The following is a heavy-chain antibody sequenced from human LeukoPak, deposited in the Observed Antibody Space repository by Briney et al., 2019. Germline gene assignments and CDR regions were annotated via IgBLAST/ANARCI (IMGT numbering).Heavy chain of an antibody. CDR2: ISYTGVS. V-gene: IGHV4-59*08. Sequence: PSDTLSLTCSVSGVSISRSYWIWIRQTPGKGLEWIGYISYTGVSSYNPSLKSRVTISVDTSKNQFSLNVSSVTAADTAVYYCARLPEGGYATSLGWIGPWGQGTRVTVSS. CDR1: GVSISRSY. J-gene: IGHJ5*02. D-gene: IGHD5-24*01. CDR3: ARLPEGGYATSLGWIGP.